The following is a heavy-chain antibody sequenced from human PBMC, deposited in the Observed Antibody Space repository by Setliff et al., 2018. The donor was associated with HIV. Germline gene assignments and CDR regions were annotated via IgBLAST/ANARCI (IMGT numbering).Heavy chain of an antibody. V-gene: IGHV3-23*01. D-gene: IGHD5-12*01. CDR1: GFTFSTYA. J-gene: IGHJ4*02. CDR3: AKDSSKIVAKINRGYFDS. Sequence: GGSLRLSCAASGFTFSTYAMSWVRQAPGKGLEWVSAISGSGSYTYYAGSVKCRFTISRDNSKNTLYLQMNSLRAEDTAVYYCAKDSSKIVAKINRGYFDSWGQGALVTVSS. CDR2: ISGSGSYT.